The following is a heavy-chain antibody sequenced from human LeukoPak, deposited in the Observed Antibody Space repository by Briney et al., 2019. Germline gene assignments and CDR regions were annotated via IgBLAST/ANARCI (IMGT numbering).Heavy chain of an antibody. CDR2: INPTSGGT. Sequence: ASVKVSCKASGYTFTGYYKHWVRQAPGQGLEWMGWINPTSGGTKYAQKFQGRVTMTRDTSISTAYMELSRLRADDTAVFYCARGGSAWDNPFDYWGQGTLVTVSS. CDR1: GYTFTGYY. V-gene: IGHV1-2*02. D-gene: IGHD6-19*01. J-gene: IGHJ4*02. CDR3: ARGGSAWDNPFDY.